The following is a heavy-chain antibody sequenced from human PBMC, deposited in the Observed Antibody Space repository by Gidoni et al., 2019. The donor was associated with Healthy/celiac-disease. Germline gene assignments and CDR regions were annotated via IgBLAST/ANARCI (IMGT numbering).Heavy chain of an antibody. J-gene: IGHJ3*01. Sequence: QVQLQESGPGLVKPSETLSLTCAVSGYSISSGYYGGWIRQPPGKGLEWIGSIYHSGSTYYNPSLKSRVTISVDTSKNQFSLKLSSVTAADTAVYYCASRPGGTWGQGTMVTVSS. CDR2: IYHSGST. V-gene: IGHV4-38-2*01. D-gene: IGHD1-26*01. CDR3: ASRPGGT. CDR1: GYSISSGYY.